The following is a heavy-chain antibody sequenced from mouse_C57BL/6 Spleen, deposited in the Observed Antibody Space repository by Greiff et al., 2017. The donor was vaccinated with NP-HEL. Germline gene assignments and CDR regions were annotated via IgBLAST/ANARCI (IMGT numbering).Heavy chain of an antibody. V-gene: IGHV1-19*01. CDR1: GYTFTDYY. Sequence: EVQLQQSGPVLVKPGASVKMSCKASGYTFTDYYMNWVKQSHGKSLEWIGVINPYNGGTSYNQKFKGKATLTVDKSSSTAYMELNSLTSEDSAVYYCARSGWEGAMDYWGQGTSVTVSS. CDR3: ARSGWEGAMDY. D-gene: IGHD2-3*01. J-gene: IGHJ4*01. CDR2: INPYNGGT.